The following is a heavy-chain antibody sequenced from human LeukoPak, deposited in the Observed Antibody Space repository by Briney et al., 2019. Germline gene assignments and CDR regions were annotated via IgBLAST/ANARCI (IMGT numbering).Heavy chain of an antibody. CDR1: GFTFSSYE. Sequence: GGSLTLSCAASGFTFSSYEMNWVRQAPGKGLAWVSYISSSGSTVYYADSVKGRFTISRDNAKNSLYLQMNSLRAEDTAVYYCAELGITMIGGVWGKGTTVTISS. V-gene: IGHV3-48*03. J-gene: IGHJ6*04. D-gene: IGHD3-10*02. CDR2: ISSSGSTV. CDR3: AELGITMIGGV.